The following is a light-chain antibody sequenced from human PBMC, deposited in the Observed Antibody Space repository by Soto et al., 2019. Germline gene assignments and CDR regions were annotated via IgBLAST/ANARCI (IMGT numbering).Light chain of an antibody. CDR1: QSISDT. CDR2: GAS. J-gene: IGKJ1*01. V-gene: IGKV3-15*01. CDR3: QQYDDWPWT. Sequence: EIVMTQSPATLSVSPGGRATLSCRASQSISDTLAWYQQKPGQAPRLLIYGASTRATGIPARFSGSGSGTEFTLTISSLQSEDFAVYYCQQYDDWPWTFGHGTKVDIK.